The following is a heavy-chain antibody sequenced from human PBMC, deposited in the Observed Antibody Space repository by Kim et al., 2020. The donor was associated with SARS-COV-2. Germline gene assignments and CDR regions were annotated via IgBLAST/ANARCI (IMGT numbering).Heavy chain of an antibody. Sequence: SETLSLTCTVSGGSISSSSYYWGWIRQPPGKGLEWIGSIYYSGSTYYNPSLKSRVTISVDTSKNQFSLKLSSVTAADTAVYYCARALGDDFWSGYPTDFDYWGQGTLVTVSS. D-gene: IGHD3-3*01. V-gene: IGHV4-39*07. CDR2: IYYSGST. CDR1: GGSISSSSYY. J-gene: IGHJ4*02. CDR3: ARALGDDFWSGYPTDFDY.